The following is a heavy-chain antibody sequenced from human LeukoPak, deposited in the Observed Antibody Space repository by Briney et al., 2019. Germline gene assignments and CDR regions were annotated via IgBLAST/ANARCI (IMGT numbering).Heavy chain of an antibody. CDR2: ISGSGGST. CDR1: GFTFSSYA. V-gene: IGHV3-23*01. D-gene: IGHD6-6*01. J-gene: IGHJ4*02. CDR3: AKKTHGLAARSYYFDY. Sequence: GGSLRLSCAPSGFTFSSYAMSWVRQAPGKGLKWVSAISGSGGSTYYADSVKGRFTISRDNSKNTLYLQMNGLRAEDTAVYYCAKKTHGLAARSYYFDYWGQGTLVTVSS.